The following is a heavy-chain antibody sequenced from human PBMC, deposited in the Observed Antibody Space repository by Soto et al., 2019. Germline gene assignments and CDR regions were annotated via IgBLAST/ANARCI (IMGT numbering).Heavy chain of an antibody. CDR1: GFTFDDYA. CDR2: ISWNSGSI. CDR3: AKDMTRCSGGSCYSLSGDAFDI. D-gene: IGHD2-15*01. J-gene: IGHJ3*02. V-gene: IGHV3-9*01. Sequence: DVQLVESGGGLVQPGRSLRLSCAASGFTFDDYAMHWVRQAPGKGLEWVSGISWNSGSIGYADSVKGRFTISRDNAKNSLYLQMNSLRAEDTALYYCAKDMTRCSGGSCYSLSGDAFDIWGQGTMVTVSS.